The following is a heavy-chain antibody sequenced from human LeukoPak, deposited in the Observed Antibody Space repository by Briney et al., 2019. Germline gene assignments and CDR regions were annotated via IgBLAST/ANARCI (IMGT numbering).Heavy chain of an antibody. CDR3: ARGRPLWSGVLDV. J-gene: IGHJ6*02. V-gene: IGHV1-2*02. CDR2: ISPTNGAT. CDR1: GYSFIVNY. Sequence: AASVTVSCKTSGYSFIVNYIHWVRQAPGQGLEWMGWISPTNGATNYDQRFQGRVTLTRDTSISTAFMELSGLTSADTAVYYCARGRPLWSGVLDVWGQGTTVTVSS. D-gene: IGHD3-10*01.